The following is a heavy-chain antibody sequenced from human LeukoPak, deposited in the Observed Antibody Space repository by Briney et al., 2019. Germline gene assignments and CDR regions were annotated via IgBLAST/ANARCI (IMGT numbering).Heavy chain of an antibody. CDR1: GGSISSYY. V-gene: IGHV4-4*07. J-gene: IGHJ4*02. D-gene: IGHD2-8*01. Sequence: SETLSLTCTVSGGSISSYYWSWVRQPPGKGLEWIGRIYTSTSGSTNYNPSLKSRVTISVDTSKNQFSLKLSSVTAADTAVYYCARGARRIFVLMVYAIHFDYWGQGTLVTVSS. CDR2: IYTSTSGST. CDR3: ARGARRIFVLMVYAIHFDY.